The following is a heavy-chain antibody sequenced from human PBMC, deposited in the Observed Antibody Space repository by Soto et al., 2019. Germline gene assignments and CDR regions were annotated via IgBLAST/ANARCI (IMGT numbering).Heavy chain of an antibody. J-gene: IGHJ5*02. CDR2: INHSGST. CDR1: GGSFSGYY. V-gene: IGHV4-34*01. CDR3: ARGRLHGHGWFDP. Sequence: SETLSLTCAVYGGSFSGYYWSWIRQPPGKGLEWIGEINHSGSTNYNPSLKSRVTISVDTSKNQFSLKLSSVTAADTAVYYCARGRLHGHGWFDPWGQGTLVTVSS. D-gene: IGHD2-8*01.